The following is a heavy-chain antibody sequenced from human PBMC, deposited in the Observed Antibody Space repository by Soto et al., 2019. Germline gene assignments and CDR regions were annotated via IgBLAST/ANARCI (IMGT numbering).Heavy chain of an antibody. V-gene: IGHV5-51*01. CDR1: GSSFTSYW. D-gene: IGHD2-2*01. Sequence: GQSLKISCKGSGSSFTSYWNGWVLKMPGKGLEWMGSIYHGDSGTRYSPSFQGQVTSSADKSISTASLQWSSLKASHTAMYSCHVVVPAAHHYYYGMDLWGQGT. J-gene: IGHJ6*02. CDR2: IYHGDSGT. CDR3: HVVVPAAHHYYYGMDL.